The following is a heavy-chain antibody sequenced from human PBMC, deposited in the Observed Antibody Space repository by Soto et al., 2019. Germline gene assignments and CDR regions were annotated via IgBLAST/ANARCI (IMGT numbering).Heavy chain of an antibody. CDR2: IYWNDDK. CDR1: GFSLSTSGVG. D-gene: IGHD3-22*01. CDR3: EHSGYDISGSIRRAWYYGMDV. J-gene: IGHJ6*02. V-gene: IGHV2-5*01. Sequence: SGPTLVNPTQTITLPFTLSGFSLSTSGVGVGWIRQPPGKALQWLALIYWNDDKRYSPSLKSRLSITKDTCKNQVVLTMINRDPVDTATYYCEHSGYDISGSIRRAWYYGMDVWGQGTSVTVPS.